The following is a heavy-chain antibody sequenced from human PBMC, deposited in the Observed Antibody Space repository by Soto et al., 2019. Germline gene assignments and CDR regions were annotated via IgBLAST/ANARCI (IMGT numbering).Heavy chain of an antibody. V-gene: IGHV1-18*04. Sequence: GASVKVSCKSSGYTFTSYCISWGRQAPGQGLEWMGWISAYNGNTNYAQKLQGRVTMTTDTSTSTAYMELRSLRSDDTAVYYCASDRGYSYGYGNYYYGMDVWGQGTTVTVSS. J-gene: IGHJ6*02. CDR1: GYTFTSYC. CDR3: ASDRGYSYGYGNYYYGMDV. CDR2: ISAYNGNT. D-gene: IGHD5-18*01.